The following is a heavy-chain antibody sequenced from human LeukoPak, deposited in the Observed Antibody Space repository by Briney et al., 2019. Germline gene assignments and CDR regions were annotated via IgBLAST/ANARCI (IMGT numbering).Heavy chain of an antibody. CDR3: ARASTWVPGKDSSGYYYPYAFDI. Sequence: GGSLRLSCAASIFTFSGSVMHWVRQAPGKGLEWVAAISYDGSDKYYADSVKGRFTTSRDNSKNTLYLQVNNLRGEDTAVYHCARASTWVPGKDSSGYYYPYAFDIWGQGTMVTVSS. V-gene: IGHV3-30*14. D-gene: IGHD3-22*01. CDR2: ISYDGSDK. CDR1: IFTFSGSV. J-gene: IGHJ3*02.